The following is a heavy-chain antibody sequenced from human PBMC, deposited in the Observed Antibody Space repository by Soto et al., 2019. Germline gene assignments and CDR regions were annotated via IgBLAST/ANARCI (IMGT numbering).Heavy chain of an antibody. CDR1: GFTFSGYI. J-gene: IGHJ6*02. Sequence: GGSLRLSCAASGFTFSGYIMNWVRQAPGKGLEWVSSISSSSSYIYYADSVKGRFTISRDNAKNSLYLQMNSLRAEDTAVYYCARVYYDFWSGYHRSDHYGMDVWGQGTTVTVSS. D-gene: IGHD3-3*01. CDR2: ISSSSSYI. CDR3: ARVYYDFWSGYHRSDHYGMDV. V-gene: IGHV3-21*01.